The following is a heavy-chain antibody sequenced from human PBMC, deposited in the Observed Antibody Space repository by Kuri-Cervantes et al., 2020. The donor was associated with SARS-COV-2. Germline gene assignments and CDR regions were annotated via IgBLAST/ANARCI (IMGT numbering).Heavy chain of an antibody. D-gene: IGHD3-22*01. V-gene: IGHV4-59*01. J-gene: IGHJ4*02. Sequence: SETLSLTCTVSGGSIRSYYWSWIRQPPGKGLEWIGYIYYTGSTNYNPSLKSRVTISVDTSKNQFSLKLSSVTAADTAVYYCARATSYYYDRPYFDYWGQGTLVTVSS. CDR3: ARATSYYYDRPYFDY. CDR1: GGSIRSYY. CDR2: IYYTGST.